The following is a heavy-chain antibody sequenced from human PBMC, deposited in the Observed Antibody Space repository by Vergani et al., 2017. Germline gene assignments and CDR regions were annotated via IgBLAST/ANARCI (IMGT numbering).Heavy chain of an antibody. Sequence: QVQLVESGGGVVQTGRFLRLSCAASGFTFSSYGMHWVRQAPGKGLEWVAVIWYDGSNKYYADSVKGRFTITRDNSKNTLYLQMNSLRAEDTAVYYCARDDLELGSYYFDYWGQGTLVTVSS. CDR3: ARDDLELGSYYFDY. V-gene: IGHV3-33*01. D-gene: IGHD1-7*01. J-gene: IGHJ4*02. CDR2: IWYDGSNK. CDR1: GFTFSSYG.